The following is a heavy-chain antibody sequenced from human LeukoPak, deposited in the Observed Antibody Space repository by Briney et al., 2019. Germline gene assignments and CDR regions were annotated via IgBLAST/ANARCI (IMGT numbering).Heavy chain of an antibody. D-gene: IGHD2-2*01. J-gene: IGHJ3*02. CDR1: GDSISTYY. V-gene: IGHV4-59*08. CDR2: IYYSGST. Sequence: SETLSLTCTVSGDSISTYYWSWIRQPPGKGLEWIGYIYYSGSTNYNPSLKSRVTISVDTSKNQFSLKLSSVTAADTAVYYCARLFYCSSTSCAPAGAFDIWGQGTMVTVSS. CDR3: ARLFYCSSTSCAPAGAFDI.